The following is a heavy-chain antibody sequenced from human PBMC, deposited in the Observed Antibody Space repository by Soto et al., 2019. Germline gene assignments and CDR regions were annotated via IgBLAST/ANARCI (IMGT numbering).Heavy chain of an antibody. V-gene: IGHV5-51*01. CDR3: ATPASSGWYWGFDY. CDR1: GHTFSNYW. D-gene: IGHD6-19*01. J-gene: IGHJ4*02. CDR2: IYPGDSDT. Sequence: GESLKISCKASGHTFSNYWIAWVRQVPGKGLECMGIIYPGDSDTRYSPSFQGHVTISADKSITTAYLQWNSLKASDTAMYYCATPASSGWYWGFDYWGQGTLVTVSS.